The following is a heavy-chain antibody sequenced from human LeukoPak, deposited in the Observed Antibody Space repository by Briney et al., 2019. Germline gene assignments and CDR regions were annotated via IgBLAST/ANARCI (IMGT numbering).Heavy chain of an antibody. J-gene: IGHJ6*02. CDR2: IYSGGST. D-gene: IGHD6-19*01. Sequence: GGSLRLSCAASGFTVSSNYTSWVRQAPGKGLEWVSVIYSGGSTYYADSVKGRFTISRDNSKNTLYLQMNSLRAEDTAVYYCAREIAVAGTGSLYYYYGMDVWGQGTTVTVSS. CDR1: GFTVSSNY. V-gene: IGHV3-66*01. CDR3: AREIAVAGTGSLYYYYGMDV.